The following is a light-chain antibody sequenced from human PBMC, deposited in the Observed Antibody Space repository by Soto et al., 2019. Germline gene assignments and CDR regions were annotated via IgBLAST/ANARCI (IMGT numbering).Light chain of an antibody. J-gene: IGKJ1*01. CDR2: LGS. Sequence: DIVMTQSPLSLPVTPGEPASISCRSSQSLLHSNGYNYLDWYLQKPGQSPQFLIYLGSNRASGVPDRFSGSGSGTDFTLKISRVEAEDVGVYYCMQPLQSWTFGQGTKVEIK. V-gene: IGKV2-28*01. CDR3: MQPLQSWT. CDR1: QSLLHSNGYNY.